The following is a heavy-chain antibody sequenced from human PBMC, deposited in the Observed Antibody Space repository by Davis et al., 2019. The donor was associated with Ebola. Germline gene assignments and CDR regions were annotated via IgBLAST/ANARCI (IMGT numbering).Heavy chain of an antibody. CDR1: AFSFRSYD. D-gene: IGHD5-18*01. CDR2: IGTAGDT. V-gene: IGHV3-13*01. J-gene: IGHJ4*02. CDR3: ARVRFGDTAVDY. Sequence: PGGSLRLSCAASAFSFRSYDMHWVHQGTGKGLEWVSAIGTAGDTYYPGSVKGRFTISRENAKNSLYLQMNSLRAEDTAVYYCARVRFGDTAVDYWGQGTLVTVSS.